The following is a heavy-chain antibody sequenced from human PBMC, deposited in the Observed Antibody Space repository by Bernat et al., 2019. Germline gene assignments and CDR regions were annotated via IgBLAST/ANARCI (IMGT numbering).Heavy chain of an antibody. J-gene: IGHJ6*02. CDR2: ISGSGGST. CDR3: ARQDPTYYYDTSGYPIV. V-gene: IGHV3-23*01. CDR1: GFTFSSYA. D-gene: IGHD3-22*01. Sequence: EVQLLESGGGLVQPGGSLRLSCAASGFTFSSYAMSWVRQAPGKGLEWVSAISGSGGSTYYADSVKGRFTISRDNSKNTLYLQMNSLRAEDTAVYYCARQDPTYYYDTSGYPIVWGQGTAVTVSS.